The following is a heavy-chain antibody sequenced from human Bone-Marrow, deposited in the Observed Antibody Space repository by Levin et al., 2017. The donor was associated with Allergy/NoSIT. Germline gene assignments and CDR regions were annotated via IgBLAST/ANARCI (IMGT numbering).Heavy chain of an antibody. CDR3: VRHRAGLPDVFDM. CDR2: IFPADSDT. CDR1: GYSFTKYW. Sequence: GGSLRLSCKASGYSFTKYWIAWVRQMPGRGLEWMGVIFPADSDTRYSPSFQDQVTMSADKSITTAYLQWSNLKASDTAIYYCVRHRAGLPDVFDMWGQGTMVVVSS. V-gene: IGHV5-51*01. J-gene: IGHJ3*02. D-gene: IGHD3-16*01.